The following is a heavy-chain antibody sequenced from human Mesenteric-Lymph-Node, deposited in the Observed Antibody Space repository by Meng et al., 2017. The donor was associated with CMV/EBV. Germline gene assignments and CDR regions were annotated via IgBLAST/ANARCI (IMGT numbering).Heavy chain of an antibody. CDR2: INHSGST. CDR3: ARHQRWLKSEGGFNY. V-gene: IGHV4-34*01. Sequence: PSAPLPLPCFVYGGSSMGYYGSGIRQPPGKGLEGIGEINHSGSTNYTPSLKSRVTISVDTSKNQFSLKLSSVTAADTAVYYCARHQRWLKSEGGFNYWGQGTLVTVSS. J-gene: IGHJ4*02. D-gene: IGHD4-23*01. CDR1: GGSSMGYY.